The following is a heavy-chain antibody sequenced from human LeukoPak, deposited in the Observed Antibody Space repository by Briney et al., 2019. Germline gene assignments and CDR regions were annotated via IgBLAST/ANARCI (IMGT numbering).Heavy chain of an antibody. CDR2: ISAYNGNT. CDR3: ARDQSLVAYSSTWFDY. Sequence: AGSVTVSCKASGYTFTNYGISWVRQAPGQGLEWMGWISAYNGNTDYAQNLQGRVTMTTDTLTSTAYMELRSLRSDDTAVYYCARDQSLVAYSSTWFDYLGQGTPVTVSS. V-gene: IGHV1-18*01. CDR1: GYTFTNYG. D-gene: IGHD6-13*01. J-gene: IGHJ4*02.